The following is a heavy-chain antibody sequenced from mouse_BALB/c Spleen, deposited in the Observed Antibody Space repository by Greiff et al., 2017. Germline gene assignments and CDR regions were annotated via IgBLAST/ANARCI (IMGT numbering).Heavy chain of an antibody. CDR2: ISDGGSYT. J-gene: IGHJ4*01. V-gene: IGHV5-4*02. Sequence: DVMLVESGGGLVKPGGSLKLSCAASGFTFSDYYMYWVRQTPEKRLEWVATISDGGSYTYYPDSVKGRFTISRDNAKNNLYLQMSSLKSEDTAMYYCARDRERTGTLYAMDYWGQGTSVTVSS. D-gene: IGHD4-1*01. CDR3: ARDRERTGTLYAMDY. CDR1: GFTFSDYY.